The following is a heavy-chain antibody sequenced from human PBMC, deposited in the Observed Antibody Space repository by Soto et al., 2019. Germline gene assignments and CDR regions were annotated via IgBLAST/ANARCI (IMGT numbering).Heavy chain of an antibody. CDR3: ARVTPSRYSSSPGEDGWFDP. D-gene: IGHD6-6*01. CDR2: MNPNSGNA. J-gene: IGHJ5*02. V-gene: IGHV1-8*01. CDR1: GYTFTSYD. Sequence: GASVKVSCKASGYTFTSYDINWVRQATGQGLEWMGWMNPNSGNAGYAQKFQGRVTMTRNTSISTAYMELSSLRSEDTAVYYCARVTPSRYSSSPGEDGWFDPWGQGTLVTVSS.